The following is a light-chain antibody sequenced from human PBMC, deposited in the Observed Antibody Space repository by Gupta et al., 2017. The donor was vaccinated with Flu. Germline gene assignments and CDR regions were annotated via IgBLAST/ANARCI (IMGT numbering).Light chain of an antibody. Sequence: SYVLTQPPSVSVAPGQTARITCGGNNIGSKSVHWYQQKPGQAPVLVVYDASDRPSGIPERFSGSNSGNTATLTISRVEAGDEADYYCQVGDSSSDPVHVVFGGGTKLTVL. CDR3: QVGDSSSDPVHVV. CDR2: DAS. J-gene: IGLJ2*01. V-gene: IGLV3-21*02. CDR1: NIGSKS.